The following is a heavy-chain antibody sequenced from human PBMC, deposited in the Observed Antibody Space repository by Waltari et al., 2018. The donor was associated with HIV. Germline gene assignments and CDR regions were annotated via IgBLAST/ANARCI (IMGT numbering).Heavy chain of an antibody. CDR3: ARGPTREEMATIYGMDV. V-gene: IGHV1-69*04. J-gene: IGHJ6*02. CDR2: IIPILGIA. CDR1: GGTFGSYA. Sequence: QVQLVQSGAEVKKPGSSVKVSCKAYGGTFGSYAIRWVRQAPGLGLEWMGRIIPILGIANYAQKFQGRVTITADKSTSTAYMELSSLRSEDTAVYYCARGPTREEMATIYGMDVWGQGTTVTVSS. D-gene: IGHD5-12*01.